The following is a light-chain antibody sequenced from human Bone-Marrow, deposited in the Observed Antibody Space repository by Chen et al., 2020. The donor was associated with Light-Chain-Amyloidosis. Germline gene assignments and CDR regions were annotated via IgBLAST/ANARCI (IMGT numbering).Light chain of an antibody. J-gene: IGLJ3*02. CDR2: ENN. CDR3: ATWDSSLTVWM. V-gene: IGLV1-51*02. CDR1: NSNIGINY. Sequence: QSVLTQPPSVSAAPGQKVTISCSGSNSNIGINYVSWYQQLPGTSPKLLIYENNQRPSEIPCRFSGSKSGTSATLCVAGLQTGDEADYYCATWDSSLTVWMFGGGTKLTVL.